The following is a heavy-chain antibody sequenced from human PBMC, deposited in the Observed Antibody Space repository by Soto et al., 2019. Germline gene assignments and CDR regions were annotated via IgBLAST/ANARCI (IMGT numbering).Heavy chain of an antibody. CDR3: ASPQKGNAFDI. D-gene: IGHD6-13*01. J-gene: IGHJ3*02. V-gene: IGHV4-59*12. CDR1: GGSISSYY. CDR2: IFYSGST. Sequence: NPSETLSLTCTVSGGSISSYYWSWIRQPPGKGLEWIGYIFYSGSTNYNPSLKSRVTISVDTSKNQFSLKLSSVTAADTAVYYCASPQKGNAFDIWGQGTMVTVSS.